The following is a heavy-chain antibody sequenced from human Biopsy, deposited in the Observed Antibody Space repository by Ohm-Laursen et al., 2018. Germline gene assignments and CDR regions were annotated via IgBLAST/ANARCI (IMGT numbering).Heavy chain of an antibody. CDR3: VRDDAVTVIRGLYY. Sequence: GTLSLTCIVSGGSISSYYWNWIRQPPGKGLEWIGYIYYSGTTDYSPSLKSRVTISIDKSKNQFFLKLSSVTAEDTAVYYCVRDDAVTVIRGLYYWGQGALVTVSS. CDR1: GGSISSYY. J-gene: IGHJ4*02. CDR2: IYYSGTT. D-gene: IGHD2-21*02. V-gene: IGHV4-59*01.